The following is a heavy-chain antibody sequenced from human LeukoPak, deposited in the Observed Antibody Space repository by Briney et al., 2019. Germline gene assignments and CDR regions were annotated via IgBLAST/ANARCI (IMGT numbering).Heavy chain of an antibody. CDR1: GGSISSSSYS. V-gene: IGHV4-39*01. J-gene: IGHJ4*02. CDR3: ARHEDSSGWYVVDY. D-gene: IGHD6-19*01. CDR2: IYYSGST. Sequence: SETLSLTCTVSGGSISSSSYSWGWIRQPPGKGLEWIGSIYYSGSTYYNPSLKSRVTISVDTSKNQFSLKLSSVTAADTAVYYCARHEDSSGWYVVDYWGQGTLVTVSS.